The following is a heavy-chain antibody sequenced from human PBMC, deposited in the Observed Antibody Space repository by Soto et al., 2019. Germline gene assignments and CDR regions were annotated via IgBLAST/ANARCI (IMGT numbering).Heavy chain of an antibody. V-gene: IGHV3-30-3*01. Sequence: GGSLRLSCAASGFTFSSYAMHWVRQAPGKGLEWVAVISYDGSNKYYADSVKGRFTISRDNSKNTLYLQMNSLRAEDTAVYYCARASPYDSLGRGAFDIWGQGTMVTVSS. D-gene: IGHD3-22*01. CDR1: GFTFSSYA. J-gene: IGHJ3*02. CDR2: ISYDGSNK. CDR3: ARASPYDSLGRGAFDI.